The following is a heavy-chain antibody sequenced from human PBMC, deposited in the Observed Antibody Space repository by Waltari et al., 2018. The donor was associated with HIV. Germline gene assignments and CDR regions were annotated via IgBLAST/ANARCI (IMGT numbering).Heavy chain of an antibody. CDR3: ARSFSGYSNYFDP. V-gene: IGHV4-39*01. CDR2: MFYSGST. Sequence: QLQLQGSGPGLVKSSETLSLTCTVSGGSMTSSSYYWGWIRQPPGKGLEWIGSMFYSGSTYPNPALRSRLTISVDTSKNQFSLKLTSVTAADTAVYYCARSFSGYSNYFDPWGQGTLVTVSS. CDR1: GGSMTSSSYY. D-gene: IGHD4-4*01. J-gene: IGHJ5*02.